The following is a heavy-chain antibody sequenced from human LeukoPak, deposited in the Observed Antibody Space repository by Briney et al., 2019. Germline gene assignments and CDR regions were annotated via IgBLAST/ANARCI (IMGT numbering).Heavy chain of an antibody. CDR3: ARLATSIAARRGNAFDI. CDR1: GYSFTSYW. Sequence: GESLKISCKGSGYSFTSYWIGWVRQMPGKGLEWMGIIYPGDSDTRYSPSFQGQVTISADKSISTAYLQWSSLKASDTAMYYCARLATSIAARRGNAFDIWGQGTMVTVSS. D-gene: IGHD6-6*01. V-gene: IGHV5-51*01. CDR2: IYPGDSDT. J-gene: IGHJ3*02.